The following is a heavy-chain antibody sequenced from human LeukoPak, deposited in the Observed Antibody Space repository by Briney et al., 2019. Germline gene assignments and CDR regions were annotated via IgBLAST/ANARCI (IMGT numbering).Heavy chain of an antibody. CDR3: ARPSYCGAGCYYYFDH. Sequence: GASVKVSCKASGYTFSDYYIHWLRQAPGQGLEWMGWIKPNGGVTNYARNFQGRITMTRDTSISTAFMELSSLRSDDTAVYYCARPSYCGAGCYYYFDHWGQGTLVTVSS. D-gene: IGHD2-21*02. CDR2: IKPNGGVT. V-gene: IGHV1-2*02. J-gene: IGHJ4*02. CDR1: GYTFSDYY.